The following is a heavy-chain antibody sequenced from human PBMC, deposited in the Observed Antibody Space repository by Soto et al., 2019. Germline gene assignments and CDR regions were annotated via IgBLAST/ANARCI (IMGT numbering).Heavy chain of an antibody. J-gene: IGHJ5*02. D-gene: IGHD3-10*01. CDR2: IYYSGNP. V-gene: IGHV4-59*12. CDR1: GDSISSNY. Sequence: SETLSLTCTVSGDSISSNYWSWIRQPPGKGLEWIGYIYYSGNPTYNPSFKSRVTMSVDRSKNQFSLRLSSLTAADTAVYYCARDYMVRGVMRWLAPWGQGPLVTVSS. CDR3: ARDYMVRGVMRWLAP.